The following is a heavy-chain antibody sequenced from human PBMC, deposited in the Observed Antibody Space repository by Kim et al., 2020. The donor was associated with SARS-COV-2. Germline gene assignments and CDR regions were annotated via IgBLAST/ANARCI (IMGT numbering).Heavy chain of an antibody. CDR2: ISSSGGTI. CDR1: GFTFSDYY. D-gene: IGHD6-13*01. Sequence: GGSLRLSCAASGFTFSDYYMSWIRQAPGKGLEWVSYISSSGGTIYYADSVKGRFTISRDNAKNSLYLQMNSLRAEDTAVYYCARDSDSSSWYVFFDYWGQGTLVTVSS. CDR3: ARDSDSSSWYVFFDY. V-gene: IGHV3-11*04. J-gene: IGHJ4*02.